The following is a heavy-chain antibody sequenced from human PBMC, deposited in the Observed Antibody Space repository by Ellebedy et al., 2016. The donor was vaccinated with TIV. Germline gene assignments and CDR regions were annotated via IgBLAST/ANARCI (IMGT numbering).Heavy chain of an antibody. Sequence: MPSVTLSLTCAVYGGSFSNYYSTWIRHSPGKGLEWIGEIHPSGSASYNPSLQSRVTISLDTSKSQFSLRMNSVTAADTAVYYCARGQDAYKLGKYWGQGTLVSVSS. D-gene: IGHD5-24*01. CDR2: IHPSGSA. CDR1: GGSFSNYY. V-gene: IGHV4-34*01. J-gene: IGHJ4*02. CDR3: ARGQDAYKLGKY.